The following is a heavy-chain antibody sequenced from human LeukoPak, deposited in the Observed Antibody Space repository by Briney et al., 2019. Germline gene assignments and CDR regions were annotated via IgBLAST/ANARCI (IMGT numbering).Heavy chain of an antibody. J-gene: IGHJ4*02. V-gene: IGHV3-48*04. D-gene: IGHD6-19*01. CDR2: ITSTSSAT. Sequence: GGSLRLSCAASGFKFSSFSMGWVRQAPGKGLEWLSYITSTSSATYYADSLQGRFTISRDNAKNSLFLQMNSLRAEDTAVYYCARGPAAGNLLGYWGQGTLVTVSS. CDR1: GFKFSSFS. CDR3: ARGPAAGNLLGY.